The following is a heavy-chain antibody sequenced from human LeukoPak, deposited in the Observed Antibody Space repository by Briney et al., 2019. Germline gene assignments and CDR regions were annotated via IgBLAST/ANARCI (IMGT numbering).Heavy chain of an antibody. D-gene: IGHD4-17*01. CDR2: ISYDGSNK. CDR1: GFTFSSYG. V-gene: IGHV3-30*18. J-gene: IGHJ4*02. Sequence: GRSLRLSCAASGFTFSSYGMHWVRQAPGKGLEWVAVISYDGSNKYYADSVKGRFTISRDNSKNTLYLQMNSLRAEDTAVYYCAKAGLGTTSNYWGQGTLVTVSS. CDR3: AKAGLGTTSNY.